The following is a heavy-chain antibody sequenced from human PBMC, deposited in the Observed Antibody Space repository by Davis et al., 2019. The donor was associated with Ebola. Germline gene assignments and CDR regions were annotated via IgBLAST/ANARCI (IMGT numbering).Heavy chain of an antibody. CDR2: ISAYNGNT. CDR3: ATASSDYHYYYAMDV. V-gene: IGHV1-18*01. D-gene: IGHD3-22*01. Sequence: ASVKVSCKASGYTFTSYGISWVRQAPGQGLEWMGWISAYNGNTNYAQKLQGRVTMTTDTSTSTAYMELRSLRSDDTAVYYCATASSDYHYYYAMDVWGQRTTVTVSS. J-gene: IGHJ6*02. CDR1: GYTFTSYG.